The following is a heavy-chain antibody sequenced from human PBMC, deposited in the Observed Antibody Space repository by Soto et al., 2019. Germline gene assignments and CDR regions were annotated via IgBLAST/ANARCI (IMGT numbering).Heavy chain of an antibody. J-gene: IGHJ4*02. CDR3: TKALSISGSCRLKFDS. CDR2: ISGSGSGT. V-gene: IGHV3-23*01. Sequence: PGGSLRLSCAASGFTFSSYAMTWVRQAPGKGLEWVSIISGSGSGTYYADSVKGRFTISRDNSRNTLSLQMNSLRADDTAVYYCTKALSISGSCRLKFDSWGQG. CDR1: GFTFSSYA. D-gene: IGHD1-26*01.